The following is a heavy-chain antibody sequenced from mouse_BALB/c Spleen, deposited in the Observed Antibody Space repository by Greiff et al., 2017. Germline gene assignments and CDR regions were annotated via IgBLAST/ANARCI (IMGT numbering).Heavy chain of an antibody. CDR1: GFTFSDYY. J-gene: IGHJ4*01. Sequence: EVMLVESGGGLVKPGGSLKLSCAASGFTFSDYYMYWVRQTPEKRLEWVATISDGGSYTYYPDSVKGRFTISRDNAKNNLYLQMSSLKSEDTAMYYCARDVGLDYWGQGTSVTVSS. CDR3: ARDVGLDY. D-gene: IGHD3-3*01. V-gene: IGHV5-4*02. CDR2: ISDGGSYT.